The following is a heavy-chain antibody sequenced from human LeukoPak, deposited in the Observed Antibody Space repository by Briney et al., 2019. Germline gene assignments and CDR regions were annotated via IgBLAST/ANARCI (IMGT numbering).Heavy chain of an antibody. Sequence: PGGSLRLSCAASGFTFSSYWMSWVRQAPGKGLEWVANIKQDGSEKYYVDSVKGRFTISRDNSKNTLYLQMNSLRAGDTAVYYCAKDGLLWFGESLWGQGTLVTVSS. D-gene: IGHD3-10*01. J-gene: IGHJ4*02. CDR2: IKQDGSEK. CDR1: GFTFSSYW. CDR3: AKDGLLWFGESL. V-gene: IGHV3-7*03.